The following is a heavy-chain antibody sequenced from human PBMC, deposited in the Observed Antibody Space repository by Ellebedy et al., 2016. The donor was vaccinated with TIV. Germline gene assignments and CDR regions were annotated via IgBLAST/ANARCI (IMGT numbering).Heavy chain of an antibody. V-gene: IGHV3-30*03. J-gene: IGHJ4*02. D-gene: IGHD2-21*02. CDR2: ISYDGSNK. Sequence: PGGSLRLSCAASGFTFSSYGMHWVRQAPGKGLEWVAVISYDGSNKYYADSVKGRFTISRDNSKNTLYLQMNSLGVDDTAVYYCARDRHVDRGDCLDYWGQGTLVTVSS. CDR1: GFTFSSYG. CDR3: ARDRHVDRGDCLDY.